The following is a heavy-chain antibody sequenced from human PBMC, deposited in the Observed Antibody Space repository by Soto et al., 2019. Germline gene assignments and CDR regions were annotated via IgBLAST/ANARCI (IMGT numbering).Heavy chain of an antibody. D-gene: IGHD2-2*01. Sequence: ASVKVSCKVSGYTLTELSMHWVRQAPGKGLEWMGGFDPEDGETIYAQKFQGRVTMTEDTSTDTAYMELSSLRSEDTAVYYCATGYCSSTSCPLGYWGQGTLVTVSS. CDR1: GYTLTELS. J-gene: IGHJ4*02. CDR3: ATGYCSSTSCPLGY. V-gene: IGHV1-24*01. CDR2: FDPEDGET.